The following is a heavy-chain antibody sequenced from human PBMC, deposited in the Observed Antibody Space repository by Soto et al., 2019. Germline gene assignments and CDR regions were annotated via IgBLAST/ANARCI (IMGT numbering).Heavy chain of an antibody. Sequence: QMQLVQSGAEVRRPGSSVKVSCKASGGTFSSSSISWVRQAPGKGLEWMGGIIPNFGSSNYAPSFQGRVTLTADTTTSAAYMELSRLRSEDTAFYYCAKGFNNRWDVFDLWGQGTLVTVSS. CDR2: IIPNFGSS. CDR3: AKGFNNRWDVFDL. V-gene: IGHV1-69*06. CDR1: GGTFSSSS. J-gene: IGHJ5*02. D-gene: IGHD1-1*01.